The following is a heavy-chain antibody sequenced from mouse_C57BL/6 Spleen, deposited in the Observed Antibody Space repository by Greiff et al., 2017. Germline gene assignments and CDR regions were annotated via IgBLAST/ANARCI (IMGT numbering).Heavy chain of an antibody. D-gene: IGHD2-4*01. CDR2: ISSGSSTI. CDR1: GFTFSDYG. J-gene: IGHJ3*01. V-gene: IGHV5-17*01. CDR3: SRPRGYDYDGFAY. Sequence: EVQLQESGGGLVKPGGSLKLSCAASGFTFSDYGMHWVRQAPEKGLEWVAYISSGSSTIYYADKVKGRFTISRDNAKNTLFLQMTSLRSEDAAMYYCSRPRGYDYDGFAYWGQGTLVTVSA.